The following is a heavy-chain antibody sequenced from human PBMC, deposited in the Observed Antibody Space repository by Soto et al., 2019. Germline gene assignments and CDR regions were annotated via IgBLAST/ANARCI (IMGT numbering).Heavy chain of an antibody. J-gene: IGHJ3*02. V-gene: IGHV4-31*03. D-gene: IGHD1-26*01. CDR3: ARATLVGANFDAFDI. CDR1: GASITSGGYY. Sequence: QVQLQESSPGLVNPSQTLSLTCTFSGASITSGGYYWTWIRQHPGKGLEWIGYIYYSGTTYYNPSLKSRVTISVETSKNQFSLKLSSVTAADTAVYYCARATLVGANFDAFDIWGRGTMVTVSS. CDR2: IYYSGTT.